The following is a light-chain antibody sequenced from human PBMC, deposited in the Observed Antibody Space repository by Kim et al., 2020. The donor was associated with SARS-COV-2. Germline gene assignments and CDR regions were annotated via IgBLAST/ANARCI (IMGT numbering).Light chain of an antibody. J-gene: IGKJ1*01. CDR1: QRISNY. V-gene: IGKV1-39*01. Sequence: DIQMTQSPSSLSASVGDRVTITCRASQRISNYLNWYQQKPGKAPKLLIHAASSVQSGVPSRFSGSGSGTDFTLTISSLQPEDFGTYYCQQSYSTPRTFGHGTKVDIK. CDR3: QQSYSTPRT. CDR2: AAS.